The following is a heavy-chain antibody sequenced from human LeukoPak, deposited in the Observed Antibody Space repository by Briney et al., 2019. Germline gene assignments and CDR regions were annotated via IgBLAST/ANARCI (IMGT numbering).Heavy chain of an antibody. J-gene: IGHJ4*02. CDR1: GFTFSSCS. D-gene: IGHD3-22*01. CDR2: ISSSSSTI. Sequence: PGGSLRLSCAASGFTFSSCSMTWVRQAPGKGLEWVSYISSSSSTIYYADSVKGRFTISRDNAKNSLYLQMNSLRAEDTAVYYCAASSGYLAYWGQGTLVTVSS. CDR3: AASSGYLAY. V-gene: IGHV3-48*01.